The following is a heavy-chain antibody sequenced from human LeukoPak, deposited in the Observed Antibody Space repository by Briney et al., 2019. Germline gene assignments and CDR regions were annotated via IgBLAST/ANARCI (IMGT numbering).Heavy chain of an antibody. D-gene: IGHD5-12*01. CDR3: ARVVYSGYDFRGAMDV. J-gene: IGHJ6*03. Sequence: SETLSLTCTISGGSISSYYWSWIRQPPGKGLEWIGYIYYTGSTNHNPSLKSRVTISVDTSKNQFSLKLSSVTAADTAVYYCARVVYSGYDFRGAMDVWGKGTTVTASS. V-gene: IGHV4-59*01. CDR1: GGSISSYY. CDR2: IYYTGST.